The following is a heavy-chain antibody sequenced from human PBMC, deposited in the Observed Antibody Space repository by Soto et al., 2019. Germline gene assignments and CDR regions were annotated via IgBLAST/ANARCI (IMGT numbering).Heavy chain of an antibody. V-gene: IGHV1-69*13. J-gene: IGHJ4*02. CDR1: GGTFSSYA. CDR3: AGFLTIRKYYYDSSGYYAY. CDR2: IIPTFGTA. D-gene: IGHD3-22*01. Sequence: SVKVSCKASGGTFSSYAISWVRQAPGQGLEWMGGIIPTFGTANYAQKLQGRVTITADESTSTAYMELSSLRSEDTAMYYCAGFLTIRKYYYDSSGYYAYWGQGTLVTVSS.